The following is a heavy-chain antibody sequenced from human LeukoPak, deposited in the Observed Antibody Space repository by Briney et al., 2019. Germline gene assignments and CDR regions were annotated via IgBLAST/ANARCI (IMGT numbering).Heavy chain of an antibody. CDR2: ISAYNGNT. Sequence: ASVKVSCKASGYTFTSYGISWGRHAPGQGLERMGWISAYNGNTNYAQKLQGRVTMTTDTSTSTPYMELRSLRSDDTPVYYCARDRLLRYFDWLLYKANWFDPWGQETLVTVSS. CDR3: ARDRLLRYFDWLLYKANWFDP. CDR1: GYTFTSYG. J-gene: IGHJ5*02. D-gene: IGHD3-9*01. V-gene: IGHV1-18*01.